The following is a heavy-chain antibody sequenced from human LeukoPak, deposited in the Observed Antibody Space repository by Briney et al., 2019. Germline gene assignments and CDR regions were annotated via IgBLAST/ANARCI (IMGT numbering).Heavy chain of an antibody. J-gene: IGHJ3*02. Sequence: SETLSLTCAVYGGSFSDHYWTWIRQPPGKGLEWIGKINHSGSTNYNPSLNSRVTISVDTSKNQFSLKLSSVPATDTAVYYSARVGGYFDSSGYYYEDAFDIWGQGTMVIVSS. CDR3: ARVGGYFDSSGYYYEDAFDI. CDR1: GGSFSDHY. D-gene: IGHD3-22*01. CDR2: INHSGST. V-gene: IGHV4-34*01.